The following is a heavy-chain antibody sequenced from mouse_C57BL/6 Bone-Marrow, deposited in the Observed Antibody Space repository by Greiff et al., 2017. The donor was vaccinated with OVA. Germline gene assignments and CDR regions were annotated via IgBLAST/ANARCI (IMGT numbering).Heavy chain of an antibody. CDR3: ARDRLYYFDY. Sequence: DVQLQESGGGLVKPGGSLKLSCAASGFTFSSYAMSWVRQTPEKRLEWVATISDGGSYTYYPDNVKGRFTISRDNAKNNLYLQMSHLKSEDTAMYYCARDRLYYFDYWGQGTTLTVSS. V-gene: IGHV5-4*01. CDR1: GFTFSSYA. J-gene: IGHJ2*01. D-gene: IGHD3-3*01. CDR2: ISDGGSYT.